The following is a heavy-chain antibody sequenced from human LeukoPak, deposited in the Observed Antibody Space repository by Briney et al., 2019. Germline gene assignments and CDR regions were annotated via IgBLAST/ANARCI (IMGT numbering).Heavy chain of an antibody. D-gene: IGHD6-13*01. CDR1: GFTFSSYG. CDR3: AKPLPSIAAVDYYFDY. Sequence: GGSLRLSCAASGFTFSSYGMHWVRQAPGKGLEWVSAISGSGGSTYYADSVKGRFTISRDNSKNTLYLQMNSLRAEDTAVYYCAKPLPSIAAVDYYFDYWGQGTLVTVSS. CDR2: ISGSGGST. J-gene: IGHJ4*02. V-gene: IGHV3-23*01.